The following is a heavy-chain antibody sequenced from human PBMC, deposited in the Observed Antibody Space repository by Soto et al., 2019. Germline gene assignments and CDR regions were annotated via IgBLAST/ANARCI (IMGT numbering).Heavy chain of an antibody. CDR2: IYYSGST. D-gene: IGHD5-12*01. CDR3: ARSPITGGFDY. Sequence: SETLSLTCTVSGGSISSSSYYWGWIRQPPGKGLEWIGSIYYSGSTYYNPSLKGRVTISVDTSKNQFSLKLSSVTAADTAVYYCARSPITGGFDYWGQGTLVTVSS. CDR1: GGSISSSSYY. J-gene: IGHJ4*02. V-gene: IGHV4-39*01.